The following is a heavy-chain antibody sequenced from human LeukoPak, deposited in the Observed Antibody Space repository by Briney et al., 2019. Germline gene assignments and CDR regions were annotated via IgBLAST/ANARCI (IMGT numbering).Heavy chain of an antibody. Sequence: GGSLRLSCAASGFTFSSYAMSWVRQAPGKRLEWVSAISGSGGSTYYADSVKGRFTISRDNSKNTLYLQMNSLRAEDTAVYYCAKDPPVYDYYYGMDVWGQGTTVTVSS. CDR2: ISGSGGST. CDR1: GFTFSSYA. V-gene: IGHV3-23*01. CDR3: AKDPPVYDYYYGMDV. J-gene: IGHJ6*02.